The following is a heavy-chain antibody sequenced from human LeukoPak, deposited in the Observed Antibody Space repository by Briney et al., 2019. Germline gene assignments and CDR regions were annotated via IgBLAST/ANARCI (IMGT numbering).Heavy chain of an antibody. Sequence: GGSLRLSCAASGYTFRSFWMSWLRQTPGKGLEWVANIKHDGSEKNYVDSMKGRFTVSRDNARNTLYLQMNSQRAEDTAVYYCARDSYGSGSYYDYWGRGTLVTVSS. CDR2: IKHDGSEK. V-gene: IGHV3-7*01. CDR1: GYTFRSFW. CDR3: ARDSYGSGSYYDY. D-gene: IGHD3-10*01. J-gene: IGHJ4*02.